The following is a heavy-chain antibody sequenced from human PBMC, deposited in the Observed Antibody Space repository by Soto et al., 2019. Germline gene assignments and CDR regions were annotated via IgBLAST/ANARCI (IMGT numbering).Heavy chain of an antibody. J-gene: IGHJ4*02. Sequence: QVQLVESGGGVVQPGRSLRLSCAASGFIISGYAMHWVRQAPGKGLEWVALISYDGTYKYYADSVKGRFTMSRDKSKNTPYLQMNRLRAEDTAVFYCARAGGYDVFDYWGQGTRVTVPS. V-gene: IGHV3-30-3*01. CDR1: GFIISGYA. CDR3: ARAGGYDVFDY. CDR2: ISYDGTYK. D-gene: IGHD5-12*01.